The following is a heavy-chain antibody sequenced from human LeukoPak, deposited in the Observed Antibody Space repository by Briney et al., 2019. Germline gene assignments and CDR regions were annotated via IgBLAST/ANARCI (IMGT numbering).Heavy chain of an antibody. Sequence: GGSLRLSCAASGFTFDDYAMHWVRQAPGKGLEWVSGISWNSGSIGYADSVKGRFTISRDNAKNSLYLQMNSLRAEDTALYYCAKDAGVAVAGMWYDFDYWGQGTLVTVSS. CDR1: GFTFDDYA. J-gene: IGHJ4*02. CDR2: ISWNSGSI. CDR3: AKDAGVAVAGMWYDFDY. D-gene: IGHD6-19*01. V-gene: IGHV3-9*01.